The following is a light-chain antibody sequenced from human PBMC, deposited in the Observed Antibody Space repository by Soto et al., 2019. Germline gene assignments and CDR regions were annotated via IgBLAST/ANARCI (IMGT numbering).Light chain of an antibody. CDR3: LVGTHGVT. CDR2: KVS. Sequence: LMTQSPLSLPVTLGQPASNSCRSSQSLVHSDGRTYLSWFQQRPGQSPRRLIYKVSNRDSGVPDRFSGGGSGTDFTLRISRVEAEDVGVYYCLVGTHGVTFGQGTRLEIK. J-gene: IGKJ5*01. CDR1: QSLVHSDGRTY. V-gene: IGKV2-30*02.